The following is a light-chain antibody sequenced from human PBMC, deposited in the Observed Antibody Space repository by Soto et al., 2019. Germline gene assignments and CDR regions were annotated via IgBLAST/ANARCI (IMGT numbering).Light chain of an antibody. CDR3: QQYGDSPL. CDR1: QSIGSTY. Sequence: EIVLTQSPGTLSLSPGERATLSCRASQSIGSTYLSWYQHKRGQAPRLLIYGASNRASGVPDRFSGSGSGTDFTLTISRLEPEDFAVYYCQQYGDSPLFGPGTKVDIK. V-gene: IGKV3-20*01. J-gene: IGKJ3*01. CDR2: GAS.